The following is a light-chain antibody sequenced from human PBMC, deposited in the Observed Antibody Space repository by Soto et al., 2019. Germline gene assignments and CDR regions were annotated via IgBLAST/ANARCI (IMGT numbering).Light chain of an antibody. Sequence: EIVLTQSPATLSLSPGERATLSCRASQSVSSYLAWYQQKPGQAPRVVIYDASNRATGIPARFSGSGSGTDFTPTISSLEPEDFAVYYCQQRGNWPYTFGQGTKVDIK. V-gene: IGKV3-11*01. CDR1: QSVSSY. CDR3: QQRGNWPYT. J-gene: IGKJ2*01. CDR2: DAS.